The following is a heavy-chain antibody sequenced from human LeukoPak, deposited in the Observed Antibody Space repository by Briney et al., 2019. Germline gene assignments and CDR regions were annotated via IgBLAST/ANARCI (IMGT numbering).Heavy chain of an antibody. D-gene: IGHD3-3*01. CDR2: FGHNGDIT. J-gene: IGHJ4*02. CDR3: AKQAGWGAYFSFLPFDF. CDR1: GFTFSYYG. Sequence: GGSLRLSCAACGFTFSYYGLSGVRQATGKGLEWVSGFGHNGDITYSDSVKGRFTISRDNSKNTLFLQMNSLRADDTAVYFCAKQAGWGAYFSFLPFDFWGRGTLVTVSS. V-gene: IGHV3-23*01.